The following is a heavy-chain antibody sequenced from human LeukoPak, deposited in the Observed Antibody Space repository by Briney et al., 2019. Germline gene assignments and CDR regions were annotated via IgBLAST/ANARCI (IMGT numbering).Heavy chain of an antibody. CDR1: GYSFTNYW. Sequence: GESLKISCKGSGYSFTNYWIGWVRQMPGRGLEWIGIIYPGDSDTRYRPSFQGQVTISADKSITTAYLQWSSLKASDTAMYYCARHPNPGLAATPFDYWGQGTLVTVSS. CDR3: ARHPNPGLAATPFDY. V-gene: IGHV5-51*01. J-gene: IGHJ4*02. CDR2: IYPGDSDT. D-gene: IGHD6-13*01.